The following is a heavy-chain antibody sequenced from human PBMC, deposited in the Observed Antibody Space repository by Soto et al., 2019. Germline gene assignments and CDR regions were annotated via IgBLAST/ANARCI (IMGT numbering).Heavy chain of an antibody. CDR1: GYRFTSYW. CDR2: INPDDSDT. D-gene: IGHD6-19*01. J-gene: IGHJ5*01. V-gene: IGHV5-51*01. CDR3: ARPFDTSGWYDS. Sequence: XESLTISCKGSGYRFTSYWIAWVRQMPGKGLECMGIINPDDSDTRYSPSFQGQVTISADKSINTAYLQWSSLKASDTAIYYCARPFDTSGWYDSWGQGTLVTVSS.